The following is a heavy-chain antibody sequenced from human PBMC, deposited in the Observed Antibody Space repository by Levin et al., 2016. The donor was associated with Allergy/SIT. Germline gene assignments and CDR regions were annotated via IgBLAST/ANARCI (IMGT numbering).Heavy chain of an antibody. Sequence: ASVKVSCKASGYTFTSYGISWVRQAPGQGLEWMGWISAYNGNTNYAQKLQGRVTMTTDTSTSTAYMELRSLRSDDTAVYYCARDTHYRCSSTSCYFGDYYYYGMDVWGQGTTVTVSS. CDR1: GYTFTSYG. J-gene: IGHJ6*02. CDR3: ARDTHYRCSSTSCYFGDYYYYGMDV. D-gene: IGHD2-2*01. V-gene: IGHV1-18*04. CDR2: ISAYNGNT.